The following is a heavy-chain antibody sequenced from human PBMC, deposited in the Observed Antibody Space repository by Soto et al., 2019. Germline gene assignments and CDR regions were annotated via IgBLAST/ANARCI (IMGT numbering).Heavy chain of an antibody. Sequence: QVPLVQSGAEVKKPGASVKVSCKASGYTFTSYGISWVRQAPGQGLEWMGWISAYNGNTHYAQKHQGRVSMTTDTSTSTAYMELRSLRPYATAVYYCERGTTVETGNYWGQGTLVTVSS. J-gene: IGHJ4*02. CDR1: GYTFTSYG. V-gene: IGHV1-18*01. CDR3: ERGTTVETGNY. CDR2: ISAYNGNT. D-gene: IGHD4-17*01.